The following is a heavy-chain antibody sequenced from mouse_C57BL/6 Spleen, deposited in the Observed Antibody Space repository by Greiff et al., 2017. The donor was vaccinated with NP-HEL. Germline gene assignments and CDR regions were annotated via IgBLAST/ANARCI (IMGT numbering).Heavy chain of an antibody. CDR3: VRGWDFDY. CDR2: IRSRSSNYAT. Sequence: EVQVVESGGGLVQPKGSLKLSCAASGFTFTTYAMHWVRQAPGQGLEWVARIRSRSSNYATYYADSVKDRFTISRDYSKSMLYLQRNTLKTEDTAMYYCVRGWDFDYWGQGTTLTVSS. V-gene: IGHV10-3*01. J-gene: IGHJ2*01. D-gene: IGHD4-1*01. CDR1: GFTFTTYA.